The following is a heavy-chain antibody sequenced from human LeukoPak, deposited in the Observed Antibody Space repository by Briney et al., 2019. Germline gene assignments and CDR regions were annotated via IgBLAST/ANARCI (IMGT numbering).Heavy chain of an antibody. CDR3: ARYPDYYGSGSYYPLFDY. V-gene: IGHV5-51*01. CDR1: GYSFTSYW. CDR2: IYPGDSDT. D-gene: IGHD3-10*01. Sequence: GESLKISCKGSGYSFTSYWIGWVRQMPGKGLEWMGIIYPGDSDTRYSPSFQGQVTISADKSISTAYLQWSSLKASDTAMYYCARYPDYYGSGSYYPLFDYWGQGTLVTVSS. J-gene: IGHJ4*02.